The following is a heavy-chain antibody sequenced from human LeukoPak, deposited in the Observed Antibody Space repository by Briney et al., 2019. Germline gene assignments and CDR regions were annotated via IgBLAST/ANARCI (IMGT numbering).Heavy chain of an antibody. CDR3: ARFALKTPPTD. Sequence: GGSLRLSCAASEFTFSSYWMSWVRQAPGKGLEWVSSISSSSSYIYYADSVKGRFTISRDNAKNSLYLQMNSLRAEDTAVYYCARFALKTPPTDWGQGTLVTVSS. CDR1: EFTFSSYW. CDR2: ISSSSSYI. V-gene: IGHV3-21*01. J-gene: IGHJ4*02.